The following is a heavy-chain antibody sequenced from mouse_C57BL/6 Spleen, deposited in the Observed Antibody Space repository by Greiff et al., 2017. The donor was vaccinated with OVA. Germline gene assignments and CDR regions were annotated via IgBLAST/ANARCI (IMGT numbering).Heavy chain of an antibody. Sequence: QVQLQQPGAELVMPGASVKLSCKASGYTFTSYWMHWVKQRPGQGLEWIGEIDPSDSYTNYNQKFKGKSTLTVDKSSSTAYMQLSSLTSEDSAVDYCAGAQAPYAMDYWGQGTSVTVSS. J-gene: IGHJ4*01. CDR3: AGAQAPYAMDY. CDR1: GYTFTSYW. V-gene: IGHV1-69*01. D-gene: IGHD3-2*02. CDR2: IDPSDSYT.